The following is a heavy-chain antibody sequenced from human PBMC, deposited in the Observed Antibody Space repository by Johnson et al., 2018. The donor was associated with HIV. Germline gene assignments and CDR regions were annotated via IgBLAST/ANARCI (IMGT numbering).Heavy chain of an antibody. CDR3: AKERGTYYVVDSFDI. Sequence: QVQLVESGGGLVQPGGSLRLSCAASGFTFGSYGMHWVRQAPGKGLEWVAFIRYDGSNKYYADSVKGRFTISRDNSKNTLYLQMNSLRAEDTAVYYCAKERGTYYVVDSFDIWGQGTMVTVSS. J-gene: IGHJ3*02. CDR2: IRYDGSNK. V-gene: IGHV3-30*02. CDR1: GFTFGSYG. D-gene: IGHD1-26*01.